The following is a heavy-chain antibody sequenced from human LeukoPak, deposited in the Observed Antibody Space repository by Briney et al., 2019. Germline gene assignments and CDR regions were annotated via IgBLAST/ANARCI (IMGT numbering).Heavy chain of an antibody. V-gene: IGHV4-59*08. CDR2: IYYSGST. CDR3: ARQVAYAFWSGFNPLDY. CDR1: GGSISSYY. J-gene: IGHJ4*02. Sequence: SETLSLTCTVSGGSISSYYWSWIRQPPGKGLEWIGYIYYSGSTNYNPSLKSRVTISVDTSKNQFSLKLSSVTAADTAVYYCARQVAYAFWSGFNPLDYWGQGTLVTVSS. D-gene: IGHD3-3*01.